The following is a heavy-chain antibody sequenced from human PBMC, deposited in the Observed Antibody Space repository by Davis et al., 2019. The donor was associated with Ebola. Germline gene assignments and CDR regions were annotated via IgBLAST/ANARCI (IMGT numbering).Heavy chain of an antibody. J-gene: IGHJ4*02. Sequence: PGGSLRLSCAASGFTFSSYEMNWVRQAPGKGLEWVSYITSSGSTKYYADSVKGRFTISRDNAKNSLYLQMNSLRAEDTAVYYCAKTSGWYNDYWGQGTLVTVSS. D-gene: IGHD6-19*01. CDR2: ITSSGSTK. CDR1: GFTFSSYE. V-gene: IGHV3-48*03. CDR3: AKTSGWYNDY.